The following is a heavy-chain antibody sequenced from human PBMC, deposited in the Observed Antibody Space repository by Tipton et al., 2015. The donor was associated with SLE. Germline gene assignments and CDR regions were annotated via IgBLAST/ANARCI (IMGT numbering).Heavy chain of an antibody. D-gene: IGHD6-19*01. CDR3: TKGRYGSGWYASDF. Sequence: SLRLSCAASGFSFSNYAMHWVRQAPGKGLEHVSAISNGGRTYYAESVEGRFTISRDNSKNTVYLQMGSLRVDDMAVYCCTKGRYGSGWYASDFWGQGTLVTVSS. J-gene: IGHJ4*02. V-gene: IGHV3-64*02. CDR2: ISNGGRT. CDR1: GFSFSNYA.